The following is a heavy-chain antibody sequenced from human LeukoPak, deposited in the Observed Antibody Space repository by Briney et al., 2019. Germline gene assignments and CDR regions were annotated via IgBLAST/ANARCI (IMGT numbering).Heavy chain of an antibody. CDR2: IAWNGGST. CDR1: GFTLHDHG. J-gene: IGHJ4*02. D-gene: IGHD6-13*01. CDR3: ARGPAAGSGWYFDP. Sequence: GGSLRLLYAASGFTLHDHGMSWVSQAPGKGLEWVSGIAWNGGSTGYVDSVKGRFTIPRDDAKNSLYLQMNSLRVEDTALYYCARGPAAGSGWYFDPWGQGILVTVSS. V-gene: IGHV3-20*03.